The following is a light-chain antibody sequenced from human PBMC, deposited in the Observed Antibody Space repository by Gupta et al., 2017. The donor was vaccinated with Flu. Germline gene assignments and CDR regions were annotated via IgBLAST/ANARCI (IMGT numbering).Light chain of an antibody. Sequence: IQLTQSPSSVSASVGDRVTITRRASQGSSNWLAWYQHKAGKPPMILIYAASTLESGVPSRFSGSGSGTDFILTISDLQPEDFATYYWQHADYFPRSFGGGTRVEI. CDR2: AAS. V-gene: IGKV1D-12*01. CDR1: QGSSNW. J-gene: IGKJ4*01. CDR3: QHADYFPRS.